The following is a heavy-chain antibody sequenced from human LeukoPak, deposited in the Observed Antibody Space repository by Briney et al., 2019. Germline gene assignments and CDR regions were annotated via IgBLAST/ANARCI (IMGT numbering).Heavy chain of an antibody. Sequence: GGSLRLSCAASGFTFSSYWMSWLRQAPGKGLEGVANIKQDGSEKYYVDSVKGRFTISRDNAKNSLYLQMNSLRAEDTAVYYCARDLWFGELFSSDAFDIWGQGTMVTVSS. J-gene: IGHJ3*02. CDR3: ARDLWFGELFSSDAFDI. V-gene: IGHV3-7*01. CDR2: IKQDGSEK. CDR1: GFTFSSYW. D-gene: IGHD3-10*01.